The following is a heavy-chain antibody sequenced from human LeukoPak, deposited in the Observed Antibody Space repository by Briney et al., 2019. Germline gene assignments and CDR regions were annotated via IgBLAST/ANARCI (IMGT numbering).Heavy chain of an antibody. D-gene: IGHD6-13*01. J-gene: IGHJ4*02. CDR1: GFTFNNYG. V-gene: IGHV3-30*18. Sequence: GGSLRLSCAASGFTFNNYGIHCVRQAPGKGLEWVAVISEDGRHKNYADSVKGRFTISRDNSNNTLYLQMNSLRVEDTGVYYWAKDRETTASGTFDYWGQGTLVTVSS. CDR2: ISEDGRHK. CDR3: AKDRETTASGTFDY.